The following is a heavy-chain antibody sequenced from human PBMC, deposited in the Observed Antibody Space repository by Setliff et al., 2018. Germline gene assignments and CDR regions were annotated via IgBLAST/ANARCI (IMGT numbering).Heavy chain of an antibody. CDR1: GASISSGSHY. D-gene: IGHD2-8*02. CDR3: ARLSPYNTGPPFDY. V-gene: IGHV4-61*09. J-gene: IGHJ4*02. Sequence: SETLSLTCNVSGASISSGSHYWSWIRQSAGEKPTWIGHVYSTGSTNYNPSFESRVSISVDKSNNQFSLNLRSVTAADTAVYYCARLSPYNTGPPFDYWGQGTLVTVSS. CDR2: VYSTGST.